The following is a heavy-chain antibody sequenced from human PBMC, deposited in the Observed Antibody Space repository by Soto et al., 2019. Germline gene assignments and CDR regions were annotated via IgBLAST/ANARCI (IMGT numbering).Heavy chain of an antibody. D-gene: IGHD5-12*01. Sequence: SETLSLTCIVSGGAINNYYWSWIRQPPGKGLEWIGFIYYAGSTKYNPSLNSRVTISVDTSKNQFSLTVTSVTAADTAVYYCARRILATETFDYWGQGTLVSGSS. CDR2: IYYAGST. V-gene: IGHV4-59*08. J-gene: IGHJ4*02. CDR1: GGAINNYY. CDR3: ARRILATETFDY.